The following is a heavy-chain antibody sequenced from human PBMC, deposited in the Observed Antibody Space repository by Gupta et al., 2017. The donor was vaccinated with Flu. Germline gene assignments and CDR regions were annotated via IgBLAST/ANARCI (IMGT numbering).Heavy chain of an antibody. CDR1: GGSISSSSYY. J-gene: IGHJ3*02. CDR3: ASPVTRGSGWVSDAFDI. CDR2: IYYSGST. V-gene: IGHV4-39*01. Sequence: QLQLQESGPGLVKHSETLSLTCTVSGGSISSSSYYWGWLRPPPGKGLEWIGSIYYSGSTYYNPSLKSRVTISVDTSKNQFSLKLSSVTAADTAVYYCASPVTRGSGWVSDAFDIWGQGTMATVSS. D-gene: IGHD6-19*01.